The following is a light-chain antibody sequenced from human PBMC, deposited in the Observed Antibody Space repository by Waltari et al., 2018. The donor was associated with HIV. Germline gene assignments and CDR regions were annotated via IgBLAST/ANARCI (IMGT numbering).Light chain of an antibody. CDR2: QLS. CDR3: MQDTQWPYT. CDR1: QSLVYSDGNTF. J-gene: IGKJ2*01. V-gene: IGKV2-30*01. Sequence: DVVMSQSPLSLPVILGQPASISCRSSQSLVYSDGNTFLNWFQQRPGQSPRRLIYQLSNRDSGVPDRFSGSGSGTDVTLKSSRVEAEDVGVYYCMQDTQWPYTFGQGTKLEIK.